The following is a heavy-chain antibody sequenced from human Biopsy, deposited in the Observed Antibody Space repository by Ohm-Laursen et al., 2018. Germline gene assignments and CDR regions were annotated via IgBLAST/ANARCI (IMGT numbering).Heavy chain of an antibody. CDR1: GFTFSSYN. J-gene: IGHJ6*02. V-gene: IGHV3-21*04. D-gene: IGHD5-24*01. CDR3: ARDVEGSYSYAMDV. Sequence: SLRLSCSASGFTFSSYNMIWVRQAPGKGLEWVSSISDSSKYIFYADSVKGRFTVSRDNAHNSLFLQMNSLRAEDTAVYYCARDVEGSYSYAMDVWGQGTTVTVSS. CDR2: ISDSSKYI.